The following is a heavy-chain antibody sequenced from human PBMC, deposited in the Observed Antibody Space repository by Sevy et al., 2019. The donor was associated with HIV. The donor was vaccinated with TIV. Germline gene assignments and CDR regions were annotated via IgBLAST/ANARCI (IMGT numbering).Heavy chain of an antibody. CDR1: GFTFSSYW. CDR3: ARDRFYYYGSGSYYTNDAFDI. CDR2: IKQDGSEK. Sequence: GGSLRLSCAASGFTFSSYWMSWVRQAPGKGLEWVANIKQDGSEKYYVDSVKGRFTISRDNAKNSLYLQMNSLRAEDTAGYYWARDRFYYYGSGSYYTNDAFDIWGQGTMVTVSS. V-gene: IGHV3-7*01. J-gene: IGHJ3*02. D-gene: IGHD3-10*01.